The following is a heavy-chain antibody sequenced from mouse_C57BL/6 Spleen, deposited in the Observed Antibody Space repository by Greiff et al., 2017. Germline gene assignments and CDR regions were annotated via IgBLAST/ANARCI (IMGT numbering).Heavy chain of an antibody. CDR1: GFHIKNTY. J-gene: IGHJ3*01. D-gene: IGHD3-2*02. CDR3: ARGWGSSGPFAY. CDR2: IDPANGNT. Sequence: EVQLQQSVAELVRPGASVKLSCTASGFHIKNTYMHWVKQRPEQGLEWIGRIDPANGNTKYAPKFRGKATITADTSSNTAYLQLSSLTSEDTAIYYCARGWGSSGPFAYWGQGTLVTVSA. V-gene: IGHV14-3*01.